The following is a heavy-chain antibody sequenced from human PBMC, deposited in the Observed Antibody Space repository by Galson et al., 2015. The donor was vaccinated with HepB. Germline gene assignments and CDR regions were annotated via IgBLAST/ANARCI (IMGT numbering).Heavy chain of an antibody. Sequence: SLRLSCAASELTVSSNYMTWVRQAPGKGPEWVSVIYPGGSANYADSVKGRFTISRDNSKNTLYLQMNSLRAEDTAVYYCANLARSYRYFDYWGRGTLVTVSS. J-gene: IGHJ4*02. D-gene: IGHD1-26*01. CDR1: ELTVSSNY. CDR3: ANLARSYRYFDY. V-gene: IGHV3-53*01. CDR2: IYPGGSA.